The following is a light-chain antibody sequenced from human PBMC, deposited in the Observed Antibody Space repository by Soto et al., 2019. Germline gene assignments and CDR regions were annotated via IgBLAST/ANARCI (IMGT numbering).Light chain of an antibody. CDR2: GAS. Sequence: IVMTQSPATLSVSPGERANLSCRASQSVGTKLAWYQQTPGQAPRLLIYGASNRATGVPARISGSVSGTEFTLTIASLQSEDFAIYYCQQYYSWPWTF. V-gene: IGKV3-15*01. CDR1: QSVGTK. CDR3: QQYYSWPWT. J-gene: IGKJ1*01.